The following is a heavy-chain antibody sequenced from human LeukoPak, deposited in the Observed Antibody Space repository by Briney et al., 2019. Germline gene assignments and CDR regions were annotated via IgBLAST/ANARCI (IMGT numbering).Heavy chain of an antibody. J-gene: IGHJ6*03. CDR2: IIPIFGTA. D-gene: IGHD2-2*01. CDR3: ARGKPPNCSSTSCYPAYYYYYYMDV. Sequence: SVKVSCKASGGTFSSYAISWVRQAPGQGLEWMGGIIPIFGTANYAQKFQGRVTITADESTSTAYMELSSLRSEDTAVYYCARGKPPNCSSTSCYPAYYYYYYMDVWGKGTTVTVSS. V-gene: IGHV1-69*13. CDR1: GGTFSSYA.